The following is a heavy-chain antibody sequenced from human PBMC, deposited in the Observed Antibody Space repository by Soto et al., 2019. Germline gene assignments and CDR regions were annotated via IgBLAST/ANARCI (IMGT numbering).Heavy chain of an antibody. D-gene: IGHD6-6*01. CDR1: GFTFSSYT. Sequence: GGSLRLSCAASGFTFSSYTMSWVRQAPGKGLEWVSAISGSGGSTYYADSVKGRFTISRDNSKNTLYLQMNSLRAEDTAVYYCAKARGLVGSSWYYGMDVWGQGATVTVSS. J-gene: IGHJ6*02. CDR3: AKARGLVGSSWYYGMDV. V-gene: IGHV3-23*01. CDR2: ISGSGGST.